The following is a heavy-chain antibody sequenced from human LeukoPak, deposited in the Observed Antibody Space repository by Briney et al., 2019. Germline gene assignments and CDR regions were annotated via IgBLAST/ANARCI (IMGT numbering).Heavy chain of an antibody. CDR3: GAQPYDSSGYAYLGYYGMDV. Sequence: KPSETLSLTCAVYGGSFSGYYWSWIRQPPGKGLEWIGEINHSGSTNYNPSLKSRVTISVDTSKNQFSLKLSSVTAADTAVYYCGAQPYDSSGYAYLGYYGMDVWGQGTTVNVSS. CDR2: INHSGST. D-gene: IGHD3-22*01. V-gene: IGHV4-34*01. J-gene: IGHJ6*02. CDR1: GGSFSGYY.